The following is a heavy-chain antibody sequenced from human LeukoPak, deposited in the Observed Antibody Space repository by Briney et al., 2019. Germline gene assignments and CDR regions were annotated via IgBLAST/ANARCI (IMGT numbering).Heavy chain of an antibody. CDR2: VYDNGST. D-gene: IGHD2/OR15-2a*01. V-gene: IGHV4-4*02. CDR1: GGSISRSNW. Sequence: SETLSLTCAVSGGSISRSNWWSWVRQSPGKGLEWIGEVYDNGSTNYNPSLKSRVTISVDKSKNQFSLKLTSVTAADTAVYYCASPRADRSTWYAVDYWGQGTLVTVSS. CDR3: ASPRADRSTWYAVDY. J-gene: IGHJ4*02.